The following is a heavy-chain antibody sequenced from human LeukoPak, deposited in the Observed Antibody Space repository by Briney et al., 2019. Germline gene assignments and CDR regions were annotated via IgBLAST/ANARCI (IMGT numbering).Heavy chain of an antibody. Sequence: PSETLSLTCTVSGGSISSSSYYWGWIRQPPGKGLEWIGSIYYSGNTYYNPSLKSRVTISVDTSKNQFSLKLSSLTAADTAVFYCARHADRGNYWSALDIWGQGTMVTVSS. V-gene: IGHV4-39*01. J-gene: IGHJ3*02. CDR2: IYYSGNT. CDR1: GGSISSSSYY. CDR3: ARHADRGNYWSALDI. D-gene: IGHD1-26*01.